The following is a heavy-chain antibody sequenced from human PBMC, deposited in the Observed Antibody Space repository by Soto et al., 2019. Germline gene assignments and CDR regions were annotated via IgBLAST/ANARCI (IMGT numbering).Heavy chain of an antibody. CDR1: GGTFSSYA. J-gene: IGHJ3*02. Sequence: QVQLVQSGAEVKKPGSSVKVSCKASGGTFSSYAISWVRQAPGQGLEWMGGIIPIFGTANYAQKFQGRVTIAADKSTSTAYMELSSLRSEDTAVYYCARCRQIRMLLCRDAFDIWGQGTMVTVSS. CDR2: IIPIFGTA. CDR3: ARCRQIRMLLCRDAFDI. V-gene: IGHV1-69*06. D-gene: IGHD3-10*02.